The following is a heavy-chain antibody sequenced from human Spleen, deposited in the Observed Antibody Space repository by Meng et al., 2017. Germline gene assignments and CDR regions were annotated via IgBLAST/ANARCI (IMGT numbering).Heavy chain of an antibody. CDR3: AREGTAPKGMVRGTFFY. V-gene: IGHV1-2*02. J-gene: IGHJ4*02. D-gene: IGHD3-10*01. CDR1: GYTFTGYY. Sequence: ASVKVSCKASGYTFTGYYMHWVRQAPGQGLEWMGWINPNSGGTNYAQKFQGRVTMTRDTSLSTAYMELSRLRSDDTAVYYCAREGTAPKGMVRGTFFYWGQGTLVTVSS. CDR2: INPNSGGT.